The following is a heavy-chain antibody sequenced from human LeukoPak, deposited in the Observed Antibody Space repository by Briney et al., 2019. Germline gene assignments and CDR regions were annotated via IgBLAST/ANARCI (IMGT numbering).Heavy chain of an antibody. J-gene: IGHJ4*02. V-gene: IGHV3-11*01. Sequence: GGSLRLSCAASGFTFSDYYMSWIRQAPGKGLEWVSYISSSGSTIYADSVKGRFTISRYNAKNSLYLQMNSLRAEDTAVYYCAPYTFGGVIADYWGQGTLVTVSS. CDR3: APYTFGGVIADY. D-gene: IGHD3-16*02. CDR2: ISSSGSTI. CDR1: GFTFSDYY.